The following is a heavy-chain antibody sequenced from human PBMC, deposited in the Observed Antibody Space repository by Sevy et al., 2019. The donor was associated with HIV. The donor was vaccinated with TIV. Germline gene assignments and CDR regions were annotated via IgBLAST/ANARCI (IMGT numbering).Heavy chain of an antibody. D-gene: IGHD3-9*01. J-gene: IGHJ6*02. V-gene: IGHV1-24*01. CDR1: GYTLSEFS. CDR3: AKDFTGYNGMDV. CDR2: FDPEDGET. Sequence: ASVKVSCKVSGYTLSEFSMHWVRQAPGKGLEWMGGFDPEDGETIYAQKFQGRASMTEDTSTDTAYMELSSLISEDTAVYYCAKDFTGYNGMDVWGQGTMVTVSS.